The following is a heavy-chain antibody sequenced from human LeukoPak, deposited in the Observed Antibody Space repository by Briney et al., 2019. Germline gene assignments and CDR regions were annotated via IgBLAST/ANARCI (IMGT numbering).Heavy chain of an antibody. CDR3: AKDGNLIVVVVAATFDY. D-gene: IGHD2-15*01. V-gene: IGHV3-23*01. CDR2: IDTSGGST. J-gene: IGHJ4*02. Sequence: PGGSLRLSCAASGFTFSSYAMSWVRQAPGKGLEWVSVIDTSGGSTYYADSVKGRFTISRDNSKNTLYLQMNSLRAEDTAVYYCAKDGNLIVVVVAATFDYWGQGTLVTVSS. CDR1: GFTFSSYA.